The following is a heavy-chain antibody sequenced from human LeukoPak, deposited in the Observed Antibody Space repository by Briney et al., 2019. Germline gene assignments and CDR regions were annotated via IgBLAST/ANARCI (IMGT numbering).Heavy chain of an antibody. V-gene: IGHV4-38-2*02. Sequence: SETLSLTCTVSDYSISSGYYWGWIRQPPGKGLEWIGSIYHNGVTYYNPSLRSRVSISLDTSKNQFSLRLSSVTAADTAVYYCARRGRVEEGRYFDWSYTQGWFDPWGQGTLVTVSS. CDR1: DYSISSGYY. CDR3: ARRGRVEEGRYFDWSYTQGWFDP. CDR2: IYHNGVT. D-gene: IGHD3-9*01. J-gene: IGHJ5*02.